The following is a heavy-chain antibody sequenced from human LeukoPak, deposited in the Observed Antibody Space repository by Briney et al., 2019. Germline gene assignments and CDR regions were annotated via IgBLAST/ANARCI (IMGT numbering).Heavy chain of an antibody. CDR2: IYYSGST. CDR3: ARAGWDGYNFFLDY. V-gene: IGHV4-59*01. D-gene: IGHD5-24*01. Sequence: PSESLSLTCTVSGGSLSSYYWSWIRQPPGKGLEWIGYIYYSGSTNYNPSLKSRVTISVDTSKNQFSLKLSSVTAADTAVYYCARAGWDGYNFFLDYWGQGTLVTVSS. CDR1: GGSLSSYY. J-gene: IGHJ4*02.